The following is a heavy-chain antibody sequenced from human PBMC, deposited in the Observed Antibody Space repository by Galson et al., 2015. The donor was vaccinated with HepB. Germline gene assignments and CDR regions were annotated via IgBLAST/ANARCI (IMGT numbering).Heavy chain of an antibody. Sequence: SLRLSCAASGFSFNSYGMHWVRQAPGKGLEWVALISYDGSYKYYVDSVKGRFTISRDNSKNTVYLQMTTLRAADTAVYYCAKDQVVTGSLYFFYGMDVWAKGPRSPSP. D-gene: IGHD2-21*02. CDR2: ISYDGSYK. CDR1: GFSFNSYG. V-gene: IGHV3-30*18. CDR3: AKDQVVTGSLYFFYGMDV. J-gene: IGHJ6*02.